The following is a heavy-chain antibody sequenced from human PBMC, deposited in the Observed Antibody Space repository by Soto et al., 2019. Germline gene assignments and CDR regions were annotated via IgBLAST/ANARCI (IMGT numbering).Heavy chain of an antibody. CDR1: GGSFNNYA. Sequence: QVHLVQSGAEVKKPGSSVKVSCKTSGGSFNNYAVSWVRQAPGQGLEWMGGIIPNFDTPNYAPKFQDRVTIIADASTSTVYMELRSLRSNDTAVYYCAVAMVREILIFESSGMHVWGQGTTVIVSS. V-gene: IGHV1-69*01. CDR2: IIPNFDTP. D-gene: IGHD3-10*01. J-gene: IGHJ6*02. CDR3: AVAMVREILIFESSGMHV.